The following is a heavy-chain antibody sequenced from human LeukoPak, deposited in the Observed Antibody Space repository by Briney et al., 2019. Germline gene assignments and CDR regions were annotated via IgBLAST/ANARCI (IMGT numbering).Heavy chain of an antibody. CDR2: INPNSGGT. CDR3: ARGTTDDGPGY. CDR1: GYTFTGYY. J-gene: IGHJ4*02. V-gene: IGHV1-2*02. D-gene: IGHD1-1*01. Sequence: ASVKVSCKASGYTFTGYYMHWVRQAPGQGLEWMGWINPNSGGTNYAQKFQGRVTITADESTSTAYMELSSLRSEDTAVYYCARGTTDDGPGYWGQGTLVTVSS.